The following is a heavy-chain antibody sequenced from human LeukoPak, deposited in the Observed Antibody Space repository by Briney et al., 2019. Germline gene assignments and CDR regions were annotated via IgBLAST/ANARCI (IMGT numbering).Heavy chain of an antibody. V-gene: IGHV4-59*01. J-gene: IGHJ4*02. CDR3: ASSNDYGDFHFDY. CDR2: IYYSGST. CDR1: GGSISSYY. D-gene: IGHD4-17*01. Sequence: SETLSLTCTVSGGSISSYYWSWIRQPPGKGLEWLGYIYYSGSTNYNPSLKSRVTISVDTSKNQFSLKLSSVTAADTAVYYCASSNDYGDFHFDYWGQGTLVTVSS.